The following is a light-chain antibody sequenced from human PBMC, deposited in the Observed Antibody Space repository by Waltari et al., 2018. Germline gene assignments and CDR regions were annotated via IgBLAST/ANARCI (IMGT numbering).Light chain of an antibody. Sequence: DIQMTQSPSTLSASVGDRVTITCRASQSISSWLAWYQQNPGKAPKVLIYKASSLESGVPSRFSGSGSGTEFTLTISSLQPDDFATYYCQQYNSYSPWTFGQGTKVEIK. CDR1: QSISSW. V-gene: IGKV1-5*03. J-gene: IGKJ1*01. CDR3: QQYNSYSPWT. CDR2: KAS.